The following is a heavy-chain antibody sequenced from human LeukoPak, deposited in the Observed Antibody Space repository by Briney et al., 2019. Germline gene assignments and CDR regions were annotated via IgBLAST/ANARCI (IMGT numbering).Heavy chain of an antibody. D-gene: IGHD3-22*01. CDR2: IIPIFGTA. V-gene: IGHV1-69*06. CDR3: ASDARVVGYYDSSGYYAY. J-gene: IGHJ4*02. Sequence: GASVKVSCTASGYTFTSYGISWVRQAPGQGLEWMGGIIPIFGTANYAQKFQGRVTITADKSTSTAYMELSSLRSEDTAVYYCASDARVVGYYDSSGYYAYWGQGTLVTVSS. CDR1: GYTFTSYG.